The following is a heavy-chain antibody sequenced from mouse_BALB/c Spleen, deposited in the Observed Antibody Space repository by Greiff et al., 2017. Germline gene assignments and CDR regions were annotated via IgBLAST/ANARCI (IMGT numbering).Heavy chain of an antibody. Sequence: VVKPGASVKIPCKASGYTFTDYNMDWVKQSHGKSLEWIGDINPNNGGTIYNQKFKGKATLTVDKSSSTAYMELRSLTSEDTAVYYCASRGTTAFAYWGQGTLVTVSA. CDR1: GYTFTDYN. CDR3: ASRGTTAFAY. D-gene: IGHD1-2*01. J-gene: IGHJ3*01. V-gene: IGHV1-18*01. CDR2: INPNNGGT.